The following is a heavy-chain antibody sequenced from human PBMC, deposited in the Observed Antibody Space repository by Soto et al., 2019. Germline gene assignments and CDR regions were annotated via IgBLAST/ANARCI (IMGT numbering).Heavy chain of an antibody. CDR2: INPFDGSR. V-gene: IGHV1-46*03. CDR3: ATKNYFDS. J-gene: IGHJ4*02. CDR1: GYIFTSYY. Sequence: ASVKVSCKASGYIFTSYYIHWVRQAPGQGLEWMGWINPFDGSRMFAQSFQGRVTMTRDTSTSTVYMELSSLRSEDTAVYYCATKNYFDSWGQGTLVTVSS.